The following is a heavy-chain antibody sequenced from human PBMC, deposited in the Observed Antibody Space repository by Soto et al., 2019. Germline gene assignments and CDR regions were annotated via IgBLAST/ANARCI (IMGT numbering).Heavy chain of an antibody. CDR3: ARAGVGDYLPGKRLDY. J-gene: IGHJ4*02. V-gene: IGHV3-74*01. D-gene: IGHD4-17*01. CDR1: GFTFSSYW. Sequence: GGSLRLSCAASGFTFSSYWMHWVRQAPGKGLVWVSRINSDGSSTSYADSVKGRFTISRDNAKNTLYLQMNSLRAEDTAVYYCARAGVGDYLPGKRLDYWGQGTLVTVSS. CDR2: INSDGSST.